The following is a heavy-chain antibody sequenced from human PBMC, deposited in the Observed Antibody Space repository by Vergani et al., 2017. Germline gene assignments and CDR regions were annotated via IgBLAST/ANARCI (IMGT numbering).Heavy chain of an antibody. CDR2: IYYSGST. D-gene: IGHD3-3*01. CDR1: GGSISSYY. CDR3: AGGNDFWSGSNWYFDL. J-gene: IGHJ2*01. V-gene: IGHV4-59*01. Sequence: QVQLQESGPGLVKPSETLSLTCTVSGGSISSYYWSWIRQPPGKGLEWIGYIYYSGSTNYNPSLKIRVTISVDTSKNQFSLKLSAVTAADTAVYYCAGGNDFWSGSNWYFDLWGRGTLVTVSS.